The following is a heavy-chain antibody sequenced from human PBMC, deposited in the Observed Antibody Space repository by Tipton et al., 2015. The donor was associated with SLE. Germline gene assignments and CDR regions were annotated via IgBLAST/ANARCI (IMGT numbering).Heavy chain of an antibody. CDR2: IYHSGST. CDR1: GYSISSGYY. J-gene: IGHJ4*02. CDR3: ARDWPNTAMVLDY. Sequence: TLSLTCAVYGYSISSGYYWGWIRQPPGKGLEWIGSIYHSGSTYYNPSLKSRVTISVDTPKNQFSLKLSSVSAADTAVYYCARDWPNTAMVLDYWGQGTLVTVSS. D-gene: IGHD5-18*01. V-gene: IGHV4-38-2*02.